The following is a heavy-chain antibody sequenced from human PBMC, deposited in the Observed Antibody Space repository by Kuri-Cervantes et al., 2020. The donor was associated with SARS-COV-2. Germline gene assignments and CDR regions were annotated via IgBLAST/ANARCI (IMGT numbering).Heavy chain of an antibody. D-gene: IGHD4-11*01. V-gene: IGHV2-70*11. CDR2: IDWDDDK. J-gene: IGHJ4*02. Sequence: SWIRQPPGKALKWLARIDWDDDKYYSTSLRTRLTISKDTSKNQVVLTMTNVDPVDTATYYCTRIQATTVIADFWGQGTLVTVSS. CDR3: TRIQATTVIADF.